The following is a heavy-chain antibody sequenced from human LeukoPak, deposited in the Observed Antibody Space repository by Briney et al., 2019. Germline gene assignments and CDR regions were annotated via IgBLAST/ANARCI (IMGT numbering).Heavy chain of an antibody. CDR2: MNQDGSAK. CDR1: GFTFSDSW. D-gene: IGHD3-16*01. Sequence: GGSLRLSCAAPGFTFSDSWMSWVRQAPGNGLEWVANMNQDGSAKGYVDSVKGRFTISRDNARNSLYLQMSSLRPEDTAVYYCATYTHWVAGDVWGQGTTVTVSS. J-gene: IGHJ6*02. V-gene: IGHV3-7*01. CDR3: ATYTHWVAGDV.